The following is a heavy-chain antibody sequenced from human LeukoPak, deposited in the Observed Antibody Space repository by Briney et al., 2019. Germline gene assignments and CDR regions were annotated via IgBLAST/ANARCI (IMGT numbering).Heavy chain of an antibody. D-gene: IGHD2-21*02. CDR2: IYYSGSA. CDR1: GGSISSGDYY. CDR3: ARDLAYCGGDCYSTHYWYFDL. V-gene: IGHV4-30-4*01. J-gene: IGHJ2*01. Sequence: PSETLSLTCTVSGGSISSGDYYWSWIRQPPGKGLEWTGYIYYSGSAYYNPSLKSRVTISVDTSKTQFSLKLRSVTAADTAVYYCARDLAYCGGDCYSTHYWYFDLWGRGTLVTVSS.